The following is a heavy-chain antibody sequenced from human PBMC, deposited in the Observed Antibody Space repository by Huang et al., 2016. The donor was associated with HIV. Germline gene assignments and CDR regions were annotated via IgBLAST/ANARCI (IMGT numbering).Heavy chain of an antibody. CDR3: ARGTRLTGLWYFDL. J-gene: IGHJ2*01. CDR2: INGDGSST. V-gene: IGHV3-74*01. CDR1: GFTFGSYW. D-gene: IGHD7-27*01. Sequence: EVQLVESGGGLVQPGGSLRLSCAASGFTFGSYWMHWVGQAPGQGLVWVSRINGDGSSTRYADSVKGGFTISRDNAKNTLYVQVNSLRAEDTAVYYCARGTRLTGLWYFDLWGRGTLVSVSS.